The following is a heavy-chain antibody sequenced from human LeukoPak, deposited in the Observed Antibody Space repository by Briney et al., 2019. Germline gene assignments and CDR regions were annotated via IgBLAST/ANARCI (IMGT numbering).Heavy chain of an antibody. V-gene: IGHV4-4*07. Sequence: SETLSLTCTVSGGSISSYYWSWIRQPAGKGLEWIGRIYTSGSTNYNPSLKSRVTMSVDTSKNQFSLKLSSVTAADTAVYYCARDRYEYCSSTSCLRNAFDIWGQGTRLTVSS. D-gene: IGHD2-2*01. J-gene: IGHJ3*02. CDR2: IYTSGST. CDR3: ARDRYEYCSSTSCLRNAFDI. CDR1: GGSISSYY.